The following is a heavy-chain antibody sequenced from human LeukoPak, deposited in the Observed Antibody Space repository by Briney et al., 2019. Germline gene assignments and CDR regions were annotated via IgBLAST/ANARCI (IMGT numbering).Heavy chain of an antibody. V-gene: IGHV1-18*01. CDR2: ISAYNGNT. D-gene: IGHD2-21*02. Sequence: ASAKVSCKASGYTFTSYGISWVRQAPGQGLEWMGWISAYNGNTNYAQKLQGRVTMTTDTSTSTAYMELRSLRSDDTAVYYCASGYCGGDCYSSQFDYWGQGTLVTVSS. CDR1: GYTFTSYG. J-gene: IGHJ4*02. CDR3: ASGYCGGDCYSSQFDY.